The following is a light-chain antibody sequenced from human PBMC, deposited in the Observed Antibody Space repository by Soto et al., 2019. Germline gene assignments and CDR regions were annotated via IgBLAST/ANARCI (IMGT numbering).Light chain of an antibody. CDR2: WAS. CDR1: QSVLYSSNNKHY. V-gene: IGKV4-1*01. J-gene: IGKJ2*01. Sequence: DIVMTQSPASLAVSLGERATINCKSSQSVLYSSNNKHYLAWYQQRPGQPPKLLIYWASTRESGVPDRFSGRGSGTDFTLTITSLQAEDVAVYYCQQYESTPPTFGQGTKLEIK. CDR3: QQYESTPPT.